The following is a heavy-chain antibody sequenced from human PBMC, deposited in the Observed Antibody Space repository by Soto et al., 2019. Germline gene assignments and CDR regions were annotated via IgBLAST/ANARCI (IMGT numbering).Heavy chain of an antibody. Sequence: QVQLQQSGAGLMRPSQTLSLTCSISGDSVSSNTASWNWIRQSPSRGLEWLGRTFFRSQWYNDYAVSVHSRIIIDPDTSKNQFSLHLNSVTPEDTAVYYCAKGDNLGPKTGYAVDPWGQGTLVAVSS. CDR2: TFFRSQWYN. V-gene: IGHV6-1*01. CDR3: AKGDNLGPKTGYAVDP. D-gene: IGHD5-12*01. CDR1: GDSVSSNTAS. J-gene: IGHJ5*02.